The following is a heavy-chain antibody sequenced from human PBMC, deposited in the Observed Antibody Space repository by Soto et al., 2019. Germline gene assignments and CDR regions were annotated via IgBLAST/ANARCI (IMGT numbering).Heavy chain of an antibody. CDR2: IYYSGST. J-gene: IGHJ6*02. CDR1: GGSISSGGYY. D-gene: IGHD4-4*01. Sequence: SETLSLTCTVSGGSISSGGYYWSWIRQHPGKGLEWIGYIYYSGSTYYNPSLKSRVTISVDTSKNQFSLKLSSVTAADTAVYYCAAGGLHPFKNYYYGMDVCGQGTTLTVSS. V-gene: IGHV4-31*03. CDR3: AAGGLHPFKNYYYGMDV.